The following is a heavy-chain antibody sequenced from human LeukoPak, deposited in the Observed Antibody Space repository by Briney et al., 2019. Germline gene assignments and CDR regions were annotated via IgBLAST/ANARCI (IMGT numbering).Heavy chain of an antibody. Sequence: PSIPLSLKCAVYGGSFFRYYWSWIRQPPGKALEWIGEINHSGSTNYNPSLKSRVTISVDTSKNQFSLKLSSMTAADTAVYYCARGQGGYDYNFDYWGQGTLVTVSS. J-gene: IGHJ4*02. CDR2: INHSGST. V-gene: IGHV4-34*01. CDR3: ARGQGGYDYNFDY. D-gene: IGHD5-12*01. CDR1: GGSFFRYY.